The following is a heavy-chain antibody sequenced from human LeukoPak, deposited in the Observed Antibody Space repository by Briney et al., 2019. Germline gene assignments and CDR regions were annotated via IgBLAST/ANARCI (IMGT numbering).Heavy chain of an antibody. CDR2: IYYTGNT. CDR1: GGSISSYY. D-gene: IGHD6-19*01. J-gene: IGHJ3*02. V-gene: IGHV4-59*08. CDR3: ARRWKAVAGLAFDI. Sequence: SETLSLTCTVSGGSISSYYWSWIRQPPGKGLEGIGYIYYTGNTNSNPSLKSRVTISVDTSKNQFSLKLSSVTAADTAVYFCARRWKAVAGLAFDIWGQGTMVTVSS.